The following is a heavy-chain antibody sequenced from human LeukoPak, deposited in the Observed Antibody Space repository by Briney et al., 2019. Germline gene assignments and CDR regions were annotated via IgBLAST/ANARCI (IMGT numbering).Heavy chain of an antibody. J-gene: IGHJ3*02. CDR3: ARDFTYYYDSSGYGRNAFDI. Sequence: PSETLSLTCTVSGGSISSYYWSWIRQPAGKGLEWIGRIYTSGSTNYNPSLKSRVTMSVDTSKNQFSLKLSSVTAADTAVYYCARDFTYYYDSSGYGRNAFDIWGQGTMVTVSS. CDR2: IYTSGST. CDR1: GGSISSYY. D-gene: IGHD3-22*01. V-gene: IGHV4-4*07.